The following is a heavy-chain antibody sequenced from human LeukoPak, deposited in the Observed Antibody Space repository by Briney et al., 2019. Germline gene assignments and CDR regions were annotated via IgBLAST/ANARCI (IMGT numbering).Heavy chain of an antibody. CDR1: GGSVSSGHYY. J-gene: IGHJ4*02. D-gene: IGHD3-10*01. V-gene: IGHV4-61*01. CDR2: IYHSGST. Sequence: KASETLSLTCTVSGGSVSSGHYYWSWIRQPPGKGLEWIGEIYHSGSTNYNPSLKSRVTISVDKSKNQFSLKLSSVTAADTAVYYCARDRRGLWFGELLSGGFDYWGQGTLVTVSS. CDR3: ARDRRGLWFGELLSGGFDY.